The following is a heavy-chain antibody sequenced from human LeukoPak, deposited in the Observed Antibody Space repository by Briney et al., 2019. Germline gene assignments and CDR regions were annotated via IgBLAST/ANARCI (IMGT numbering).Heavy chain of an antibody. CDR3: AKEEGYYYDSGGYYVEYFQH. Sequence: ETLSLTCIVSGGSISSYYWSWVRQAPGKGLEWVSAISGSGGTTYYADSVKGRFTFSRDNSKNTLYLQMNSLRAEDTAVYYCAKEEGYYYDSGGYYVEYFQHWGQGTLVTVSS. V-gene: IGHV3-23*01. CDR1: GGSISSYY. CDR2: ISGSGGTT. J-gene: IGHJ1*01. D-gene: IGHD3-22*01.